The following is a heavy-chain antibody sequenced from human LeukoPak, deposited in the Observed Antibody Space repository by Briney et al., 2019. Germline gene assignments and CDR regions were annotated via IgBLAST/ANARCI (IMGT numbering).Heavy chain of an antibody. CDR2: IIPIFGTA. CDR1: GGTFSSYA. Sequence: SVNVSCKASGGTFSSYAISWVRQAPGQGLEWMGGIIPIFGTANYAQKFQGRVTITADESTSTAYMELSSLRSEDTAVYYCARDSGSYEWMVYWGQGTLVTVSS. V-gene: IGHV1-69*01. J-gene: IGHJ4*02. CDR3: ARDSGSYEWMVY. D-gene: IGHD1-26*01.